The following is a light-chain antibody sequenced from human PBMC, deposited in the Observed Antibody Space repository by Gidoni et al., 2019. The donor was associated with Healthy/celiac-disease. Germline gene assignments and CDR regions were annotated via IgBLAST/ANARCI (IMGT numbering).Light chain of an antibody. V-gene: IGKV4-1*01. J-gene: IGKJ4*01. CDR2: WAS. Sequence: IVMTQSPDSLAVSLGERATINCKSSQSVLYSSNNKNYLAWYQQKPGQPPKLLIYWASTRESGVPDRFSGSGSGTDFTLTISSLQAEDVAVYYCQQYYSTPHTFXGXTKVEIK. CDR1: QSVLYSSNNKNY. CDR3: QQYYSTPHT.